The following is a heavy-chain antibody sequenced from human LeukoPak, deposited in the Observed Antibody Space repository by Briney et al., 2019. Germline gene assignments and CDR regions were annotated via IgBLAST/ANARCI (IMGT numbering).Heavy chain of an antibody. CDR1: GGSFEHYF. CDR2: VYYTGST. Sequence: SSETLSLTCTVSGGSFEHYFWSWIRQPPGKGLEFIGYVYYTGSTDYSPSLESRLTISADTAKNQFSLKLRSVTAADTAVYYCASHRRSHGAEYWGQGTLVTVSS. V-gene: IGHV4-59*01. J-gene: IGHJ4*02. D-gene: IGHD5-18*01. CDR3: ASHRRSHGAEY.